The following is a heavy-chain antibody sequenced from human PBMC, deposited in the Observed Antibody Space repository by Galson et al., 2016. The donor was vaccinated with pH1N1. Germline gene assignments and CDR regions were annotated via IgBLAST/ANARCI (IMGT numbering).Heavy chain of an antibody. J-gene: IGHJ5*02. Sequence: SVKVSCKASGYTFIVHYIHWARQAPGHGLEWMGWINPNSGGTNYAQNFQGRVTLTRDTSINTAYMELSSLTSDDTAVYYCATGSGNSWFDPWGQGTLVTASS. CDR3: ATGSGNSWFDP. CDR1: GYTFIVHY. V-gene: IGHV1-2*02. CDR2: INPNSGGT. D-gene: IGHD3-10*01.